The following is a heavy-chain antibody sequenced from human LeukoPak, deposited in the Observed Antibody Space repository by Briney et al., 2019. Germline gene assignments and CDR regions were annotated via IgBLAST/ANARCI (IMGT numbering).Heavy chain of an antibody. CDR1: GLIFSNYA. CDR2: ISGGSGYT. D-gene: IGHD6-19*01. Sequence: GGSLRLSCAASGLIFSNYAMNWVRQTPGKGLEWVSAISGGSGYTYDTDSVKGRFTISRDNAKNTMYLQMNSLRAEDTAIYYCAKARGTSGWFFDHWGQGTLVTVSS. J-gene: IGHJ4*02. V-gene: IGHV3-23*01. CDR3: AKARGTSGWFFDH.